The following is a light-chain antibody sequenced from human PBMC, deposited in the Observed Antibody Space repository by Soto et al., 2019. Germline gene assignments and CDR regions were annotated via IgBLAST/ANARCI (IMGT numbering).Light chain of an antibody. Sequence: EILLTQSPATLSLSPGERATLSCRASQSVSSYLAWYQQKPGQAPRLLIYGTSSRATGIPDRFSGSGSGTDFTLTISRREPEDFAVYYCQQYGSSPTWTFGQGTKVDIK. V-gene: IGKV3-20*01. CDR1: QSVSSY. CDR2: GTS. CDR3: QQYGSSPTWT. J-gene: IGKJ1*01.